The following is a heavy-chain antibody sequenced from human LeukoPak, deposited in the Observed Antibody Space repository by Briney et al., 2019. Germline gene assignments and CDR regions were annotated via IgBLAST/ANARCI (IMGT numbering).Heavy chain of an antibody. CDR2: IYTSGST. J-gene: IGHJ5*02. Sequence: SETLSLTCTVSGGSISSGSYYWSWIRQPAGKGLEWIGRIYTSGSTNYNPSLKSRVTISVDTSKNQFSLKLSSVTAADTAVYYCARDGATVATPDYNWFDPRGQGTLVTVSS. D-gene: IGHD4-23*01. V-gene: IGHV4-61*02. CDR1: GGSISSGSYY. CDR3: ARDGATVATPDYNWFDP.